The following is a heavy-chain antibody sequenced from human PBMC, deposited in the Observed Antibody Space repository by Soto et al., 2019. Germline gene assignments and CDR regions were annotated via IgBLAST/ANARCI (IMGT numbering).Heavy chain of an antibody. Sequence: ASVKVSCKASGYTFTGYDINWVRQATGQGLEWMGWMNPNSGNTGYAQKFQGRVTMTRNTSISTAYMELSSLRSEDTAVYYCARSRAKSNIAAAGTWFDPWGQGTLVTVSS. CDR1: GYTFTGYD. CDR2: MNPNSGNT. D-gene: IGHD6-13*01. J-gene: IGHJ5*02. V-gene: IGHV1-8*01. CDR3: ARSRAKSNIAAAGTWFDP.